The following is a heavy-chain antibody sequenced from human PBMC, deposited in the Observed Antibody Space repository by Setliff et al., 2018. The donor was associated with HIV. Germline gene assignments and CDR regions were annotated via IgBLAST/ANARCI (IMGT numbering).Heavy chain of an antibody. V-gene: IGHV4-39*01. J-gene: IGHJ3*02. D-gene: IGHD3-3*01. Sequence: ETLSLTCVVSGGSFSSSTYSWGWIRQPPGLGLEWIGSIHSSGTTDYNPSLKSRVAMSVDTSRSQFSLKLTSVTAADTAVYYCARHKTNYDFYAFDIWGQGTMVTVSS. CDR1: GGSFSSSTYS. CDR2: IHSSGTT. CDR3: ARHKTNYDFYAFDI.